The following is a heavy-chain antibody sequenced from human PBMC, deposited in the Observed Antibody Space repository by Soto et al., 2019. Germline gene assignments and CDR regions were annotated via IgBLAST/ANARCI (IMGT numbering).Heavy chain of an antibody. D-gene: IGHD3-16*01. Sequence: EVQLLESGGGVVQPGGSLRLSCAASGFTFSNCAMKWVRQAPGKGLEWVSDISRAGSNIYYADSVKGRFTISRDNSKNTLYLQMNSLRAEDTAVYYCAKAIEGAGEPNDYWGHGTLVTVSS. CDR2: ISRAGSNI. J-gene: IGHJ4*01. CDR3: AKAIEGAGEPNDY. V-gene: IGHV3-23*01. CDR1: GFTFSNCA.